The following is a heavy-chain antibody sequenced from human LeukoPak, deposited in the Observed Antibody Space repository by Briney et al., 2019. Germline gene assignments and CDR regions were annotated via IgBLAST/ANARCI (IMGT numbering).Heavy chain of an antibody. J-gene: IGHJ4*02. CDR3: ARGSYGDYEY. V-gene: IGHV3-33*08. D-gene: IGHD4-17*01. CDR2: IWYGGSNK. Sequence: GRSLRLSCAASGFTFSSYGMHWVRQAPGKGLEWVAVIWYGGSNKYYADSVKGRFTISRDNSKNTLYLQMNSLRAEDTAVYYCARGSYGDYEYWGQGTLVTVSS. CDR1: GFTFSSYG.